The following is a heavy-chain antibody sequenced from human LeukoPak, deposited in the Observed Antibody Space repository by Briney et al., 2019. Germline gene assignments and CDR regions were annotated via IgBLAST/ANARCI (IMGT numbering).Heavy chain of an antibody. V-gene: IGHV1-2*02. CDR3: ARDISVTGPNNWFDP. Sequence: GASVKVSCKASGYTFTGYYMHWVRQAPGQGLGWMGWINPNSGGTNYAQKFQGRVTMTRDTSISTAYMELSRLRSDDTAVYYCARDISVTGPNNWFDPWGQGTLVTVSS. D-gene: IGHD3-9*01. J-gene: IGHJ5*02. CDR1: GYTFTGYY. CDR2: INPNSGGT.